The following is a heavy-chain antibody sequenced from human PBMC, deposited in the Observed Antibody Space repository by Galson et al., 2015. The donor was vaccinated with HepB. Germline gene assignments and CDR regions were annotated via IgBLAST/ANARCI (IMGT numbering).Heavy chain of an antibody. Sequence: SLRLSCAASGFTFSSYAIHWVRQAPGKGLEYASGISSNGLSTYYVDSVKGRFTISRDNSQNTAYLQMSSLRNEDTAVYYCVKDRTKVTVKGAFEIWGQGTTVIVSS. J-gene: IGHJ3*02. D-gene: IGHD2-21*02. CDR3: VKDRTKVTVKGAFEI. CDR1: GFTFSSYA. CDR2: ISSNGLST. V-gene: IGHV3-64D*06.